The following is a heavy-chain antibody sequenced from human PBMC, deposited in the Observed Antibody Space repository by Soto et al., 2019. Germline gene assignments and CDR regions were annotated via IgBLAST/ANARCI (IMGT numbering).Heavy chain of an antibody. CDR3: ARSRAAAPPRVGMDV. CDR1: GSTFSRNA. CDR2: IIPFFHAP. J-gene: IGHJ6*02. Sequence: SVKVSSKXSGSTFSRNAISWVRQAPGQGLAWMGGIIPFFHAPNYAQKFQGRVTITADESTSIVFMEMSSLRFEDTAVYYCARSRAAAPPRVGMDVWGQGTTVTVSS. D-gene: IGHD6-13*01. V-gene: IGHV1-69*13.